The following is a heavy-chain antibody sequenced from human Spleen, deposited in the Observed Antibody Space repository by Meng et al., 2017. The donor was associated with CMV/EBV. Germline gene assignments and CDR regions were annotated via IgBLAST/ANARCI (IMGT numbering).Heavy chain of an antibody. J-gene: IGHJ2*01. CDR2: IYYSGST. CDR1: GGSISSGDYY. Sequence: QVQLQESGPGLVKPSQTLSLTCTVSGGSISSGDYYWSWIRQPPGKGLELIGHIYYSGSTSYNPSLKSRVTISVDTSNNQFSLKLSSVTAADMAVYYCARVGWRQWSFDLWGRGTLVTVSS. CDR3: ARVGWRQWSFDL. D-gene: IGHD5-18*01. V-gene: IGHV4-30-4*01.